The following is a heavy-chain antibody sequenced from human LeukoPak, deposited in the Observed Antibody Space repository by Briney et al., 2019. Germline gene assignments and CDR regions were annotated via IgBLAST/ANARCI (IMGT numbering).Heavy chain of an antibody. Sequence: SETLSLTCTVSGGSLSSTSYYWGWIRQPPGKGLEWIGSLYYRGSTYYNPSLKSRVSISVDTSKNQFSLKLSSVTAADAAVYYCARLNWGFYSFDCWGQGTLVTVSS. CDR1: GGSLSSTSYY. J-gene: IGHJ4*01. CDR3: ARLNWGFYSFDC. V-gene: IGHV4-39*01. CDR2: LYYRGST. D-gene: IGHD7-27*01.